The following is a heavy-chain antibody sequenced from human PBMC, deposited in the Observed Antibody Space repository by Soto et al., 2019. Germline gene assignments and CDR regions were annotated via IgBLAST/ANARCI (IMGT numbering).Heavy chain of an antibody. D-gene: IGHD2-2*01. CDR1: GFTFSSYA. CDR2: IPYDGSNK. J-gene: IGHJ6*02. V-gene: IGHV3-30*09. CDR3: ARDIVVVPAAREDYYYYYGMDV. Sequence: LRLSCSASGFTFSSYAMHWVRQAPGKGLEWVAAIPYDGSNKYYADSVKGRFAISRDNSKNTLYLQMNSLRAEDTAVYYCARDIVVVPAAREDYYYYYGMDVWGQGTTVTVSS.